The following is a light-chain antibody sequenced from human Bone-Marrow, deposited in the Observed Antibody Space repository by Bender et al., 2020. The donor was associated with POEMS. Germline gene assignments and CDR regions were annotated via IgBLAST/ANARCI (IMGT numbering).Light chain of an antibody. J-gene: IGLJ3*02. CDR1: STDVGNYNL. Sequence: QSALAPPASVSGSPGQSISISCTGPSTDVGNYNLVSWYQQHPGKAPKLMIYDVTQRPSGVANLCAGTKSGNTASLTSSGLQDEDESLYYCCSYAGRSTLVFGGGTNLTVL. CDR2: DVT. CDR3: CSYAGRSTLV. V-gene: IGLV2-23*02.